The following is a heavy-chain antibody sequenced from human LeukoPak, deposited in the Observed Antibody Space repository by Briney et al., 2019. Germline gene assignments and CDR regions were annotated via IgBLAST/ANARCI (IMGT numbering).Heavy chain of an antibody. CDR2: IIPIFGTA. J-gene: IGHJ6*02. Sequence: SVKVSCKASGGTFSSYAISWVRQAAGQGLEWMGGIIPIFGTANYAQKFQGRVTITADESTSTAYMELSSLRSEDTAVYYCARDLAIVVVPAAHYYYYGMDVWGQGTTVTVSS. V-gene: IGHV1-69*13. CDR1: GGTFSSYA. CDR3: ARDLAIVVVPAAHYYYYGMDV. D-gene: IGHD2-2*01.